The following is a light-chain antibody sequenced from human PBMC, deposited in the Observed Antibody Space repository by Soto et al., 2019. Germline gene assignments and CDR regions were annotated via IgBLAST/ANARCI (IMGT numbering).Light chain of an antibody. CDR3: AARDDSLNGHYV. Sequence: QSALTQPPSASGTPGQRVTISCSGSSSNIGSKTVNWYQQLPGTAPKLLTYSNNQRPSGVPDRFSGSKSGTSASLAISGLQSEDEADYYCAARDDSLNGHYVFGTGTKVTDL. CDR2: SNN. J-gene: IGLJ1*01. V-gene: IGLV1-44*01. CDR1: SSNIGSKT.